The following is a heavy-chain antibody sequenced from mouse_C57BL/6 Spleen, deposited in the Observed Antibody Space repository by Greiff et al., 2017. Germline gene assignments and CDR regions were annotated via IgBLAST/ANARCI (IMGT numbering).Heavy chain of an antibody. CDR2: IDPEDGET. CDR1: GFNIKDYY. CDR3: APVPYYYGSSSWFAY. J-gene: IGHJ3*01. Sequence: EVQLQQSGAELVKPGASVKLSCTASGFNIKDYYMHWVKQRTEQGLEWIGRIDPEDGETTSAPKFQGKATITADTSSNTAYLQLSSRTSEDTAVYYCAPVPYYYGSSSWFAYWGQRTLVTVSA. D-gene: IGHD1-1*01. V-gene: IGHV14-2*01.